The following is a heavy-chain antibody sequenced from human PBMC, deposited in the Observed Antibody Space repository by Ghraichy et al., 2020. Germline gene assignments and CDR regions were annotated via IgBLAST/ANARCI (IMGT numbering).Heavy chain of an antibody. D-gene: IGHD4-23*01. J-gene: IGHJ4*02. CDR1: GVSVSSGSYY. Sequence: SETLSLTCTVSGVSVSSGSYYWSWIRQPPGKGLEWIGYIYYSGSTNYNPSLKGRVTISVDTSKNQFSLKLSSVTAADTAVYYCARGATVVTSLGYWGQGTLGTVSS. CDR2: IYYSGST. CDR3: ARGATVVTSLGY. V-gene: IGHV4-61*01.